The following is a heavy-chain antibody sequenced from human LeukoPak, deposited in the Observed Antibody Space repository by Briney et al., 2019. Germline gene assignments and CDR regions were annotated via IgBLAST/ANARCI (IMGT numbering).Heavy chain of an antibody. CDR3: ARDSAEYYGSGSYYPIYYYMDV. CDR2: INPNSGGT. Sequence: GASVKVSCKASGYTFTCYYMHWVRQAPGQGLEWMGWINPNSGGTNYAQKFQGRVTMTRDTSISTAYMELSRLRSDDTAVYYCARDSAEYYGSGSYYPIYYYMDVWGKGTTVTVSS. CDR1: GYTFTCYY. D-gene: IGHD3-10*01. J-gene: IGHJ6*03. V-gene: IGHV1-2*02.